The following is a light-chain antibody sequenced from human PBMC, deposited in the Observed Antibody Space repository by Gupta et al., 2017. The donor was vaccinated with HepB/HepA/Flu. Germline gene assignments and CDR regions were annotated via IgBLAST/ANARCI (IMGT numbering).Light chain of an antibody. J-gene: IGLJ3*02. Sequence: QHVVTQEPSLTVSPGGPVTLTCGSSAGAVTSDNYANWLQQRPAQTLRLLIYSTPNKHSRTPAPFSNSVPATTAAMTLSGVQADADYYYSSLHYNSGVRVFGGGTKLTVL. CDR1: AGAVTSDNY. CDR3: LHYNSGVRV. V-gene: IGLV7-43*01. CDR2: STP.